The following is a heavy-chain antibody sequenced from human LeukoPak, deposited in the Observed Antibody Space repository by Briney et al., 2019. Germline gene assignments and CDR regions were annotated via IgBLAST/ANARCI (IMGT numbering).Heavy chain of an antibody. D-gene: IGHD3-3*01. CDR1: GGSISSYY. J-gene: IGHJ4*02. Sequence: SETLSLTCTVSGGSISSYYWSWIRQPPGKGLEWIGYIYYSGSTNYNPSLKSRVTISVDTSKNQFSLKLSSVTAADTAVYYCARHHNYDFWSGYYYFDHWGQGTLVTVSS. V-gene: IGHV4-59*01. CDR3: ARHHNYDFWSGYYYFDH. CDR2: IYYSGST.